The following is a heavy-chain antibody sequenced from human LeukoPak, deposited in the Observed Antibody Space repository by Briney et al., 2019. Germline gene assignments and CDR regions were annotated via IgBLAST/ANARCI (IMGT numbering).Heavy chain of an antibody. Sequence: SETLFLTCTVSGGSISSYYWSWIRQPAGKGLEWIGRIYSTGSTNYNPSLKSRVTMSVDTSKNQFSLRLRSVTAADTAVYYCARQIASAGTAGFDFWGQGALVTVSS. J-gene: IGHJ4*02. D-gene: IGHD6-13*01. V-gene: IGHV4-4*07. CDR3: ARQIASAGTAGFDF. CDR1: GGSISSYY. CDR2: IYSTGST.